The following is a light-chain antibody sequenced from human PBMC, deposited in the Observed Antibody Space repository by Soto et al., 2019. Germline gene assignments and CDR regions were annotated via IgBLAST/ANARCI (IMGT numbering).Light chain of an antibody. V-gene: IGKV3-20*01. CDR2: GAS. CDR1: QSVSSSY. CDR3: QQYGSSPLT. J-gene: IGKJ4*01. Sequence: EIVLTQSPGTRSLSPGERATLSCRASQSVSSSYLAWYQQKPGQAPRLLIYGASSRATGIPDRFSGSGSGTDFTLTISRLEPEHFAVYYCQQYGSSPLTFGGGTKVEIK.